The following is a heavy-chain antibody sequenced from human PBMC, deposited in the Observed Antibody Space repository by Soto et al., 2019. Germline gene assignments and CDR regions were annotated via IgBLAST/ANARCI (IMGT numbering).Heavy chain of an antibody. D-gene: IGHD2-2*01. CDR1: GGSISSSSYY. CDR3: ARHLDGVCSSTSCFRWFDP. Sequence: SETLSLTCTVSGGSISSSSYYWGWIRQPPGKGLEWIGSIYYSGSTYYNPSLKSRVTISVDTSKNQFSLKLSSVTAADTAVYYCARHLDGVCSSTSCFRWFDPWGQGTLVTVSS. CDR2: IYYSGST. J-gene: IGHJ5*02. V-gene: IGHV4-39*01.